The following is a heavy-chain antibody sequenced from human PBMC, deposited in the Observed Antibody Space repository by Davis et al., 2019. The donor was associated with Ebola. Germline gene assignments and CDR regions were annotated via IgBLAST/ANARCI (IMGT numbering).Heavy chain of an antibody. V-gene: IGHV1-2*02. J-gene: IGHJ4*02. CDR1: GYTLTDYQ. Sequence: ASVKVSCKASGYTLTDYQMHWVRQAPGQGLEWMGGINPISGDTNYAEIFQGRVTMTRDTSTSTVYMELSSLRSEDTAAYYCARDRFDYWGQGTLVIVSS. CDR3: ARDRFDY. CDR2: INPISGDT.